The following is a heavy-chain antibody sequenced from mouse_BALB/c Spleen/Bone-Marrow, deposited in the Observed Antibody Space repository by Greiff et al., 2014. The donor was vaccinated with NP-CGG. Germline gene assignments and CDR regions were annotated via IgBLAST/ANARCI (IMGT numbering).Heavy chain of an antibody. CDR1: GYSFTGYT. CDR3: ARKGPYYRYDPYAMDY. CDR2: INPYNGGT. V-gene: IGHV1-18*01. D-gene: IGHD2-14*01. J-gene: IGHJ4*01. Sequence: EVQLQQSGPELVKPGASMKISCKASGYSFTGYTMNWVKQSHGKNLEWIGLINPYNGGTSYNQKFRGKATLTVNKSSSTAYMELLSLTSEDSAVYYCARKGPYYRYDPYAMDYWGQGTSVTVSS.